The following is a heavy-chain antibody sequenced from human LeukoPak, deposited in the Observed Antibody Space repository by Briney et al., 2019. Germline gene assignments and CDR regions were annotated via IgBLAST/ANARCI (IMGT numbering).Heavy chain of an antibody. CDR3: AKDLGSSTVTFDI. CDR2: IYYSGST. CDR1: GGSISSSSYY. Sequence: SETLSLTCTVSGGSISSSSYYWGWIRQPPGKGLEWIGSIYYSGSTYYNPSLKSRVTISVDTSKNQFSLKLSSVTAADTAVYYCAKDLGSSTVTFDIWGQGTMVTVSS. D-gene: IGHD6-13*01. J-gene: IGHJ3*02. V-gene: IGHV4-39*07.